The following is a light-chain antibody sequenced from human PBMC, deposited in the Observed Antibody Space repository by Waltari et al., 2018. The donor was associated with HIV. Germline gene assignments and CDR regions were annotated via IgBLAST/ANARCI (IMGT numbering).Light chain of an antibody. J-gene: IGKJ2*01. CDR2: WAS. CDR1: QTIFYKSNNKNY. V-gene: IGKV4-1*01. CDR3: QQFYRTPYT. Sequence: DIVMTQSPESLAVSLGERAPIHCKSSQTIFYKSNNKNYLAWYQRKPGQSPKLLVSWASNREFGVPDRFSGSGSGTDFTLTISSLQAEDVAVYYCQQFYRTPYTFGQGTRLEFK.